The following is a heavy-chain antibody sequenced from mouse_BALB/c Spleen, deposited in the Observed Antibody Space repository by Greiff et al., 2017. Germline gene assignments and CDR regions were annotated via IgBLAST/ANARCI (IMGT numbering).Heavy chain of an antibody. J-gene: IGHJ4*01. Sequence: EVKLVESGAELVKPGASVKLSCTASGFNIKDTYMHWVKQRPEQGLEWIGRIDPANGNTKYDPKFQGKATITADTSSNTAYLQLSSLTSEDTAVYYCADGYYAMDYWGQGTSVTVSS. CDR3: ADGYYAMDY. CDR2: IDPANGNT. CDR1: GFNIKDTY. D-gene: IGHD2-3*01. V-gene: IGHV14-3*02.